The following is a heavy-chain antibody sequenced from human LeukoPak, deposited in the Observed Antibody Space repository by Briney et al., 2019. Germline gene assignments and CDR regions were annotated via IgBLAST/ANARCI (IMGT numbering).Heavy chain of an antibody. CDR2: IYYSGST. Sequence: SETLSLTCTVSGGSISSGGYYWSWIRQHPGKGLEWIGYIYYSGSTNYNPSLKSRVTISVDTSKNQFSLKLSSVTAADTAVYYCASGYQLLYEDYWGQGTLVTVSS. CDR3: ASGYQLLYEDY. J-gene: IGHJ4*02. V-gene: IGHV4-31*03. D-gene: IGHD2-2*02. CDR1: GGSISSGGYY.